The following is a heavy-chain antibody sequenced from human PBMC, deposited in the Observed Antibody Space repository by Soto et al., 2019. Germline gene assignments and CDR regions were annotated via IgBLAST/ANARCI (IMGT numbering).Heavy chain of an antibody. D-gene: IGHD4-17*01. J-gene: IGHJ4*02. CDR3: ARARVHRSSTVTTIWGPYFDY. CDR1: GYTFTSYG. V-gene: IGHV1-18*01. CDR2: ISAYNGNT. Sequence: QVQLVQSGAEVKKPGASVKVSCKASGYTFTSYGISWVRQAPGHGLEWMGWISAYNGNTNYAQKLQGRVTMTTDTATSTAYMELSSLRSDDTAVYYCARARVHRSSTVTTIWGPYFDYWGQGTLVTVSS.